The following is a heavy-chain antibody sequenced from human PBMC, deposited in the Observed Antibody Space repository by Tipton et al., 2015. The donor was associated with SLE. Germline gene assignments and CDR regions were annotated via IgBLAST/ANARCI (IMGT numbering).Heavy chain of an antibody. D-gene: IGHD2-2*01. CDR1: GGSFSGYY. Sequence: LRLSCAVYGGSFSGYYWSWIRQPPGKGLEWIGEINHSAGTTYNPSLKSRITISVDTSKNQFSLKLTSVTAADTAFYYCARSAIVVIPAVPQRFDPWGQGTLVTVSS. CDR3: ARSAIVVIPAVPQRFDP. V-gene: IGHV4-34*01. CDR2: INHSAGT. J-gene: IGHJ5*02.